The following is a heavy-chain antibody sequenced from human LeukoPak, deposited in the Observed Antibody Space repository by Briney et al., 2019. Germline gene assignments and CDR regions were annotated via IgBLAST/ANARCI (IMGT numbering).Heavy chain of an antibody. CDR1: GYTFTGYY. J-gene: IGHJ4*02. V-gene: IGHV1-2*02. Sequence: ASVKVSCKASGYTFTGYYMHWVRQAPGQGLEWMGWINPNSGGTNYAQKFQGRVTMTRDTSISTAYMELSSLRAEDTAVYYCARKIAAPNKGFDYWGQGTLVTVSS. CDR2: INPNSGGT. D-gene: IGHD6-6*01. CDR3: ARKIAAPNKGFDY.